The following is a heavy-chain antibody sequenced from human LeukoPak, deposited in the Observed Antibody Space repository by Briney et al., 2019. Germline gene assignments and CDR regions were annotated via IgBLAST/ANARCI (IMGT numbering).Heavy chain of an antibody. CDR3: ARGSGWYYP. V-gene: IGHV4-59*11. CDR2: IYYTGST. D-gene: IGHD6-19*01. CDR1: GGFINNLY. Sequence: SETLSLTCTVSGGFINNLYWSWIRQPPGKGLEWIGYIYYTGSTSYNPSLNSRVTISIDTSKNQFSLKLSSVTAADTAVYYCARGSGWYYPWGQGTLVTVSS. J-gene: IGHJ5*02.